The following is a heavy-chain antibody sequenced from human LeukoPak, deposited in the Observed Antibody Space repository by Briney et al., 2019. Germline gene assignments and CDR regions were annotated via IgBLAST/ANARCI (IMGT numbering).Heavy chain of an antibody. CDR1: GGSISSSSYY. D-gene: IGHD5-18*01. Sequence: SETLSLTCTVSGGSISSSSYYWGWIRQPPGKGLEWIGSIYYSGSTYYNPSLKSRVTISVDTSKNQFSLKLSSVTAADTAVYYCARAPEGYSYGYVIGAFDIWGQGTMVTVSS. CDR2: IYYSGST. V-gene: IGHV4-39*07. CDR3: ARAPEGYSYGYVIGAFDI. J-gene: IGHJ3*02.